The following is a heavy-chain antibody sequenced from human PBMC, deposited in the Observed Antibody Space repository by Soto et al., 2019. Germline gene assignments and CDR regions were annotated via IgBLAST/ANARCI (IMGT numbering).Heavy chain of an antibody. V-gene: IGHV1-3*01. CDR2: ISGDSGNT. D-gene: IGHD6-25*01. Sequence: QVHLVQSGAEVKKPGASVKVSCKASGYMFTKSAMHWVRQAPGQRLEWMGWISGDSGNTKYSPKLQDRVTITRDTSASTADMELSSLRSEDTALYYGAREGVAAGNINFDYWGQGTLVTVSS. CDR1: GYMFTKSA. J-gene: IGHJ4*01. CDR3: AREGVAAGNINFDY.